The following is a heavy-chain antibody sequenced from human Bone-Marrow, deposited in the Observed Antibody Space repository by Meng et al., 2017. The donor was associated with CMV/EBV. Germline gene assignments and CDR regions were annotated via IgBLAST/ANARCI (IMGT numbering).Heavy chain of an antibody. CDR2: ISYDGGNK. Sequence: GESLKISCAASGFTFNDYSMHWVRQAPGKGLEWVALISYDGGNKYFADSVKGRFTISRDNSNNTLYLQMNSLRAEDTAVYYGSRLEYDIQIDWGQGTLVTVSS. D-gene: IGHD1-1*01. V-gene: IGHV3-30*04. CDR1: GFTFNDYS. CDR3: SRLEYDIQID. J-gene: IGHJ4*02.